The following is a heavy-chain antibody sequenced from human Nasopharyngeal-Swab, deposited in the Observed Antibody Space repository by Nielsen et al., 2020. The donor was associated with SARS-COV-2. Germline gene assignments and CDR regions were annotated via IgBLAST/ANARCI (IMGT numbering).Heavy chain of an antibody. Sequence: ASVKVSCKASGYTFTSYGISWVRQAPGQGLEWMGWISAYNGNTNYAQKLQGRVTMTRNTSISTAYMELSSLRSEDTAVYYCARGMAASNWFDPWGQGTLVTVSS. D-gene: IGHD6-13*01. CDR2: ISAYNGNT. J-gene: IGHJ5*02. CDR1: GYTFTSYG. CDR3: ARGMAASNWFDP. V-gene: IGHV1-18*01.